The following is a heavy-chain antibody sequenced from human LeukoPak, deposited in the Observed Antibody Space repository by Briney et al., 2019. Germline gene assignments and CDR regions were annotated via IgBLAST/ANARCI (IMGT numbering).Heavy chain of an antibody. CDR2: MNPNSGNA. CDR3: ARMSYYDSSGDNWFDP. Sequence: ASVKVSCKASGYTFTSYDINWVRQATGQGLEWMGWMNPNSGNAGYAQKFQGRVTMTRDTSISTAYMELSSLRSEDTAVYYCARMSYYDSSGDNWFDPWGQGTLVTVSS. V-gene: IGHV1-8*01. CDR1: GYTFTSYD. J-gene: IGHJ5*02. D-gene: IGHD3-22*01.